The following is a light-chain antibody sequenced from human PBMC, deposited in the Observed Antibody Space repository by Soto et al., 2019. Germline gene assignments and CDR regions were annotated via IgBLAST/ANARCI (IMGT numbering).Light chain of an antibody. CDR3: QQYDNLPLT. V-gene: IGKV1-33*01. CDR2: DAS. J-gene: IGKJ4*01. CDR1: QDIANY. Sequence: DIQMTQSPSSLSASVGDRVTITCQASQDIANYLNWYQQKAGRAPKFLIYDASNLETGVPSRFSGSGSGTVFTLTISSLQPEDIATYYCQQYDNLPLTFGVGTKVEIK.